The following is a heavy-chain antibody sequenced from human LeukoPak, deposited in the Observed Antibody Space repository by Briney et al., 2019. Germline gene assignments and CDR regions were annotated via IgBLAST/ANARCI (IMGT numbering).Heavy chain of an antibody. CDR3: ARDKSGYWDD. CDR1: GLTFSSYG. J-gene: IGHJ4*02. CDR2: IWHDGSNK. V-gene: IGHV3-33*01. D-gene: IGHD3-3*01. Sequence: PGGSLRLSCAASGLTFSSYGMHWVRQAPGKGLEWVAVIWHDGSNKYYADSVKGRFTISRDNSKITLYLQMNSLRAEDTAVYNCARDKSGYWDDWGQGTLVTVSS.